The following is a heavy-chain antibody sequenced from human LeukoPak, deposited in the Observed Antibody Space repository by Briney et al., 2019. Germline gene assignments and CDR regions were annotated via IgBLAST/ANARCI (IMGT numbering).Heavy chain of an antibody. D-gene: IGHD3-10*01. CDR2: ISAYNGNT. Sequence: ASVKVSCKASGYTFTSYGISWVRQAPGQGLEWMGWISAYNGNTNYAQKLQGRVTMTTDTSTSTAYMELRSLRSDDTAVYYCARVRFGAHYYYMDVWGKGTTVTVSS. CDR1: GYTFTSYG. J-gene: IGHJ6*03. V-gene: IGHV1-18*01. CDR3: ARVRFGAHYYYMDV.